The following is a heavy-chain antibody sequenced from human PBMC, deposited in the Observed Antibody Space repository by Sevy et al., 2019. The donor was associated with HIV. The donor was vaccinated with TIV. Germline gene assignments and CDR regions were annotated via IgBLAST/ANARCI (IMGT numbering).Heavy chain of an antibody. CDR1: GGSISSGGYF. CDR3: ARATGSSAGFDS. D-gene: IGHD2-15*01. CDR2: MYHSGST. J-gene: IGHJ4*01. V-gene: IGHV4-31*03. Sequence: SETLSLTCTVSGGSISSGGYFWSWIRQHPGKGLEWIGYMYHSGSTYYNPSLKSRLSMSMDPSKNQFSLRISTVTAADTAIYFCARATGSSAGFDSWGHGTVVTVSS.